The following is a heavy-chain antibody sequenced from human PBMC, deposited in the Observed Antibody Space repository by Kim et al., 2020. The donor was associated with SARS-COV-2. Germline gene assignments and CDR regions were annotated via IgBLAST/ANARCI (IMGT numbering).Heavy chain of an antibody. Sequence: PSPKSRVTIYVDTSKNQFSLKLSSVTAADTAVYYCARGGVDYGDYYFDYWGQGTLVTVSS. CDR3: ARGGVDYGDYYFDY. J-gene: IGHJ4*02. D-gene: IGHD4-17*01. V-gene: IGHV4-59*09.